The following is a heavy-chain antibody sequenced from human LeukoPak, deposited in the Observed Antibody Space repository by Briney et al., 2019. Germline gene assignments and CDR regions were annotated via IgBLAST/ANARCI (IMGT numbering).Heavy chain of an antibody. J-gene: IGHJ6*02. CDR2: ISGGGGST. CDR3: AKVMVRGTYYYYGMDV. Sequence: GGSLRLSCAASGFTFSSYAMTWVRQALGKGLEWVSSISGGGGSTYYADSVKGRFAISRDNSKNTLYLQMNSLRAEDTAIYYCAKVMVRGTYYYYGMDVWGQGTTVTVSS. CDR1: GFTFSSYA. D-gene: IGHD3-10*01. V-gene: IGHV3-23*01.